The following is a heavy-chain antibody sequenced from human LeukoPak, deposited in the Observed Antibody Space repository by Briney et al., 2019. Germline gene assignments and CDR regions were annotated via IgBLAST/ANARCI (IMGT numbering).Heavy chain of an antibody. CDR3: AEEHNDDGDYVVSRYHYYMDV. V-gene: IGHV3-30*02. D-gene: IGHD4-17*01. CDR1: GFTFSAYG. J-gene: IGHJ6*03. CDR2: IRYDGTNK. Sequence: GGSLRLSCAASGFTFSAYGMHWVRQAPGKGLEWVSFIRYDGTNKFNADSVRGRFTISRDNSNNTLYLHMNSLRSDDTTVYYCAEEHNDDGDYVVSRYHYYMDVWGKGTTVTVSS.